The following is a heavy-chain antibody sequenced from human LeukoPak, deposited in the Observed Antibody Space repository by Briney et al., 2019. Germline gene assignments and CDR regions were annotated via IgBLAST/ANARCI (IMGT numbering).Heavy chain of an antibody. CDR1: GGSFSGYY. CDR3: ARGALVPAAKGRFDY. CDR2: INHSGST. V-gene: IGHV4-34*01. J-gene: IGHJ4*02. Sequence: ASETLSLTCAVYGGSFSGYYWSWIRQPPGKGLEWIGEINHSGSTNYNPSLKSRVTISVDTSKNQFSLKLSSVTAADTAVYYCARGALVPAAKGRFDYWGRGTLVTVSS. D-gene: IGHD2-2*01.